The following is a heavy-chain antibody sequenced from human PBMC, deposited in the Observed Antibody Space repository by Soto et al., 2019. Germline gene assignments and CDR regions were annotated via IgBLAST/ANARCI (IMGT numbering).Heavy chain of an antibody. Sequence: QVQLQESGPGLVKPSGTLSLTCAVSSGSISSSNWWSWVRQPPGKGLEWIGEIYHSGSTNYNPSLKRRVTISVDKAKNQFSLKRSSVTAADTAVYYCAREVPYYDYIWGSYRYNWFDPWGQGTLVTVSS. D-gene: IGHD3-16*02. CDR3: AREVPYYDYIWGSYRYNWFDP. CDR2: IYHSGST. V-gene: IGHV4-4*02. J-gene: IGHJ5*02. CDR1: SGSISSSNW.